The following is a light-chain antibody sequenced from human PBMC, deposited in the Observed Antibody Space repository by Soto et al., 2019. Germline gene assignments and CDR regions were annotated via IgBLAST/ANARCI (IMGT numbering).Light chain of an antibody. J-gene: IGKJ2*01. CDR1: KSISAD. CDR3: QQSYSSLLYT. V-gene: IGKV1-39*01. Sequence: DIQMTQSPSSLSASVGDRVTITLRASKSISADLNWYQLKAWKSPKLLIYAASSLQSGVPSTFSGSGSGTLFTLTINSLQPEDVATYYCQQSYSSLLYTFGQGTKQEIK. CDR2: AAS.